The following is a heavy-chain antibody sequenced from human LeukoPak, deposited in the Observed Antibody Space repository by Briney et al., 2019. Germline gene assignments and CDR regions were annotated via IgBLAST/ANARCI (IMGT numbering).Heavy chain of an antibody. J-gene: IGHJ4*02. V-gene: IGHV3-21*01. Sequence: GGSLRLSCAASGFTFSSYSMDWVRQAPGKGLEWVSSISSSSSYIYYADSVKGRFTISRDNAKNSLYLQMNSLRAEDTAVYYCASSFLYSSGWYGYYFDYWGQGTLVTVPS. D-gene: IGHD6-19*01. CDR2: ISSSSSYI. CDR3: ASSFLYSSGWYGYYFDY. CDR1: GFTFSSYS.